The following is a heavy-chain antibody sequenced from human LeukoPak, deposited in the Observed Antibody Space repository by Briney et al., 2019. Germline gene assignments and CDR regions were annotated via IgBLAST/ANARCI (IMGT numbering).Heavy chain of an antibody. Sequence: SVKVSCKASGGTFSSYAISWVRQAPGQGLEWMGGIIPIFGTANYAQKFQGRVTITADKSTSTAYMELSSLRSGDTAVYYCASMVRGVIDFDYWGQGTLVTVSS. CDR1: GGTFSSYA. D-gene: IGHD3-10*01. V-gene: IGHV1-69*06. CDR3: ASMVRGVIDFDY. J-gene: IGHJ4*02. CDR2: IIPIFGTA.